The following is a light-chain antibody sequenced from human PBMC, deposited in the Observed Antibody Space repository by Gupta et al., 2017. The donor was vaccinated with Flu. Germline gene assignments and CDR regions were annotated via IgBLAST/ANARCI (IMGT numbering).Light chain of an antibody. Sequence: DIQMTQSPTSLSASVGDRVTLSCRASQSVGSNFNWYQQKPGEAPKLLIYDASRAQSGVPCRFSGSGSGTDFTLTISTRQPEDFVTYHCQQTSGPPFTFGGGTKVEIK. CDR2: DAS. J-gene: IGKJ4*01. CDR1: QSVGSN. V-gene: IGKV1-39*01. CDR3: QQTSGPPFT.